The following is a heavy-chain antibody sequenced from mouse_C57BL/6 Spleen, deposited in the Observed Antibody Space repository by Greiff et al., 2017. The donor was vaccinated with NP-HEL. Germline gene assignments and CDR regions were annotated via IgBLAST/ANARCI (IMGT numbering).Heavy chain of an antibody. CDR2: IDPNSGGT. V-gene: IGHV1-72*01. J-gene: IGHJ3*01. D-gene: IGHD2-5*01. CDR3: ARSVSNYEGCAY. Sequence: QVQLKQPGAELVKPGASVKLSCKASGYTFTSYWMHWVKQRPGRGLEWIGRIDPNSGGTKYNEKFKSKATLTVDKPSSTAYMQLSSLTSEDSAVDYCARSVSNYEGCAYWGQGTLVTVSA. CDR1: GYTFTSYW.